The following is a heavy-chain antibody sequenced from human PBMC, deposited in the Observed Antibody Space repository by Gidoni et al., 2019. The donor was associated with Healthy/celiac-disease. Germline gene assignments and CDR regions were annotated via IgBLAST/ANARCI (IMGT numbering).Heavy chain of an antibody. CDR2: ISGDGGST. Sequence: EVQLVESGGGVVQPGGSLRLSCAASGFTFEDYAMHGGRQAPGKGLEWVSLISGDGGSTYYADSVKGRFTISRDNSKNSLYLQMNSLRTEDTALYYCAKDRVRYSGSYYLRIYYYYGMDVWGQGTTVTVSS. D-gene: IGHD1-26*01. CDR3: AKDRVRYSGSYYLRIYYYYGMDV. J-gene: IGHJ6*02. CDR1: GFTFEDYA. V-gene: IGHV3-43*02.